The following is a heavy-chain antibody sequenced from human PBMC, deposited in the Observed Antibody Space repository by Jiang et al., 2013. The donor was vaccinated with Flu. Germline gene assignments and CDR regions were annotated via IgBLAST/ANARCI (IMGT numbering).Heavy chain of an antibody. Sequence: PTQTLTLTCTFSGFSLTTQCRGCGLDPSAPGKALEWLALLYWDDGKEYSPSLRTRLSITKDISKSQVILTMTNMDPADTATYFCAHKMAMAAITEAFDIWGQGTMVTIST. D-gene: IGHD5-24*01. J-gene: IGHJ3*02. CDR3: AHKMAMAAITEAFDI. CDR1: GFSLTTQCRG. CDR2: LYWDDGK. V-gene: IGHV2-5*02.